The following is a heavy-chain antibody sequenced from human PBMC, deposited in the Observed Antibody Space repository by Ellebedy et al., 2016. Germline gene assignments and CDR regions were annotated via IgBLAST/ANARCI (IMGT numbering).Heavy chain of an antibody. CDR1: GGSISSYY. J-gene: IGHJ4*02. V-gene: IGHV4-59*13. Sequence: SETLSLXXTVSGGSISSYYWSWIRQPPGKGLEWIGYIYYSGSTNYNPSLKSRVTISVDTSKNQFSLKLSSVTAADTAVYYCAREIDGGSLGFDYWGQGTLVTVSS. D-gene: IGHD1-26*01. CDR2: IYYSGST. CDR3: AREIDGGSLGFDY.